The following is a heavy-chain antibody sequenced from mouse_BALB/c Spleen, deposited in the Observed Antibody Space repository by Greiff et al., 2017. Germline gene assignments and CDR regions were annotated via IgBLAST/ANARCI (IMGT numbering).Heavy chain of an antibody. CDR1: GFSLTSYG. D-gene: IGHD2-1*01. V-gene: IGHV2-9*02. J-gene: IGHJ1*01. CDR3: ARDIYYGNLYWYFDV. Sequence: QVQLQQSGPGLVAPSQSLSITCTVSGFSLTSYGVHWVRQPPGKGLEWLGVIWAGGSTNYNSALMSRLSISKDNSKSQVFLKMNSLQTDDTAMYYCARDIYYGNLYWYFDVWGAGTTVTVSS. CDR2: IWAGGST.